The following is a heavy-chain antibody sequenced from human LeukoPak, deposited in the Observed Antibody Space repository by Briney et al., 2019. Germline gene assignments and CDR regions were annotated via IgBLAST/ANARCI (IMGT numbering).Heavy chain of an antibody. CDR2: INPHSGGT. V-gene: IGHV1-2*02. CDR3: ARDRNLNFGCFDY. J-gene: IGHJ4*02. Sequence: ASVKVSCKASGYTFSGHYIHWVRQAPGQGLEWMGWINPHSGGTNYAQKFQGRVTMTRDTSVSTAYMELSRLTSDDTAVYYCARDRNLNFGCFDYWGQGTLVTVSS. D-gene: IGHD1-7*01. CDR1: GYTFSGHY.